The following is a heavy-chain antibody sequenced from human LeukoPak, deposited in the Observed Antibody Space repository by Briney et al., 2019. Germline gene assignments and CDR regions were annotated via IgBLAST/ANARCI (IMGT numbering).Heavy chain of an antibody. J-gene: IGHJ4*02. CDR2: IASDGNYR. CDR1: GFTFTNYG. D-gene: IGHD1-1*01. Sequence: PGGSLRLSCAASGFTFTNYGMHWVRQAPGKGLEWVAYIASDGNYRDYVDSVRGRFTVSRDNSKNTLYLQMDSLRAEDTAVYYCANLPYNWNEYFDDCWGQGTLVTVSS. CDR3: ANLPYNWNEYFDDC. V-gene: IGHV3-30*02.